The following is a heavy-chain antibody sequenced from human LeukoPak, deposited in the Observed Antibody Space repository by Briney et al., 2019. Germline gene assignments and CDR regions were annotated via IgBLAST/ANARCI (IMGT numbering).Heavy chain of an antibody. Sequence: PGGSLRLSCAASGFTFSSYGMHWVRQAPGKGLEWVAFIRYDGSNKYYADSVRGRFTISRDNSKNTLYLQMNSLRAEDTAVYYCAKAAPIVLMVYASHFDYWGQGTLVTVSS. D-gene: IGHD2-8*01. CDR2: IRYDGSNK. CDR3: AKAAPIVLMVYASHFDY. V-gene: IGHV3-30*02. J-gene: IGHJ4*02. CDR1: GFTFSSYG.